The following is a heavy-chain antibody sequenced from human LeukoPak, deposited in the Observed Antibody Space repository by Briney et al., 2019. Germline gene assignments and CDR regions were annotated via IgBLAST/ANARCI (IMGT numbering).Heavy chain of an antibody. D-gene: IGHD6-19*01. CDR2: INPNSGGT. V-gene: IGHV1-2*02. J-gene: IGHJ3*02. Sequence: ASLKVSCKASGYTFTAYYIHWVRQAPGQGLEWMGWINPNSGGTNYAQQFQGRVTMTRDTSISTAYMDLSSLRSDDTAVYYCAASSGSFGIWGQGTMVTVSS. CDR1: GYTFTAYY. CDR3: AASSGSFGI.